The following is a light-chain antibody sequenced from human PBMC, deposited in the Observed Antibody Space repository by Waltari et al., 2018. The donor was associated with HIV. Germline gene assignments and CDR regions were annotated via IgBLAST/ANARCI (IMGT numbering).Light chain of an antibody. CDR3: QAWDSNTGV. CDR1: KLGDKY. Sequence: SYELTQPPSVSVSPGQTASITCSGDKLGDKYAYWYQQKPGQSPVLVIYVDTKRPSGIPERFSCSNSGNTATLTVSGTQAMDEADYYCQAWDSNTGVFGGGTKLTVL. V-gene: IGLV3-1*01. CDR2: VDT. J-gene: IGLJ2*01.